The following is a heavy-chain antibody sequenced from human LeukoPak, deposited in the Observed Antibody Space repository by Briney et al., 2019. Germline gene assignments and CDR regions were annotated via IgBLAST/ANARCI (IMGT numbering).Heavy chain of an antibody. V-gene: IGHV4-39*07. J-gene: IGHJ4*02. D-gene: IGHD3-3*01. Sequence: SETLSLTCTVSGGSISSSSYYWGWIRQPPGKGLEWIGSIYYSGSTYYNPSLKSRVTIPVDTSKNQFSLKLSSVTAADTAVYYCARGTIFGVNLDYWGQGTLVTVSS. CDR3: ARGTIFGVNLDY. CDR2: IYYSGST. CDR1: GGSISSSSYY.